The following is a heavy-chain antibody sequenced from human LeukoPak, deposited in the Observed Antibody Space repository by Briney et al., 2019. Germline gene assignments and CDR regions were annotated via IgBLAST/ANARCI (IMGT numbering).Heavy chain of an antibody. D-gene: IGHD6-13*01. CDR3: ARGLSGDAYSSSWTPPGDWFDP. J-gene: IGHJ5*02. Sequence: SETLSLTCAVYGGSFSGYYWSWVRQPPGKGLEWIGEINHSGSTNYNPSLKSRVTISVDTSKNQFSPKLSSVTAADTAVYYCARGLSGDAYSSSWTPPGDWFDPWGQGTLVTVSS. CDR1: GGSFSGYY. V-gene: IGHV4-34*01. CDR2: INHSGST.